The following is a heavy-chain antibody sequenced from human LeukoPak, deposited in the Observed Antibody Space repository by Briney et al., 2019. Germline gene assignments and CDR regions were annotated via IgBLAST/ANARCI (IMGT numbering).Heavy chain of an antibody. Sequence: GESLKISCQGSGYSFTSYWIGWVRQMPGKGLEWMGIIYPGDSDTRYSPSFQGQVTISADKYISTAYLQWSSLKASDTAMYYCARSYSSSWYEGYFQHWGQGTLVTVSS. CDR3: ARSYSSSWYEGYFQH. V-gene: IGHV5-51*01. J-gene: IGHJ1*01. CDR1: GYSFTSYW. CDR2: IYPGDSDT. D-gene: IGHD6-13*01.